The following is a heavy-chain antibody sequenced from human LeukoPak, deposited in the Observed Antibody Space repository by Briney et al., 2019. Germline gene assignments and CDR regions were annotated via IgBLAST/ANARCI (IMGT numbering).Heavy chain of an antibody. Sequence: GGSLRLSCAASGFTFSSYAMNWVRQAPGKGLEWVSVISGSGGSTSYADSVKGRFTISRESSKDTPYLQMNSLRAEDSAIYYCVKAMTGSTYYFDSWGQGTLVTVSS. CDR3: VKAMTGSTYYFDS. V-gene: IGHV3-23*01. D-gene: IGHD3-9*01. CDR1: GFTFSSYA. CDR2: ISGSGGST. J-gene: IGHJ4*02.